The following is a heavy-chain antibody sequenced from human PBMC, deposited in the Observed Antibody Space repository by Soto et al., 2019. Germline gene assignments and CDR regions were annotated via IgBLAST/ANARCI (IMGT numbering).Heavy chain of an antibody. CDR2: ISAYNGNT. D-gene: IGHD2-21*02. V-gene: IGHV1-18*01. Sequence: GASVKVSCKASGYTFTSYGISWVRQAPGQGLEWMGWISAYNGNTNYAQKLQGRVTMTTDTSTSTAYMELRSLRSDDTAVYYCARAPIVVVTATTQGPLDYSGQGTLVTVSS. J-gene: IGHJ4*02. CDR1: GYTFTSYG. CDR3: ARAPIVVVTATTQGPLDY.